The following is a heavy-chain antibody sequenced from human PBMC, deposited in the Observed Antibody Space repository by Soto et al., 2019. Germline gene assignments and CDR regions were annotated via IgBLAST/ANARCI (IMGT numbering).Heavy chain of an antibody. Sequence: SVKVSCKASGGTFSSYAISWVRQAPGQGLEWMGGIIPIFGTANYAQKFQGRVTITADESTSTAYMELSSLRSEDTAVYYCARDFPRGYSYGYIWGQGTLVTVSS. J-gene: IGHJ4*02. D-gene: IGHD5-18*01. CDR1: GGTFSSYA. V-gene: IGHV1-69*13. CDR3: ARDFPRGYSYGYI. CDR2: IIPIFGTA.